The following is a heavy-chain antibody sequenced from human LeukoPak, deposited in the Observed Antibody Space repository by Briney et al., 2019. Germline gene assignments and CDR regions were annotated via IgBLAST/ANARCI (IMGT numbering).Heavy chain of an antibody. Sequence: GGSLRLSCTASGFTFSTYTMNWVRQAPGKGLEWVSSISSSSSYIYYADSVKGRFTISRDNAKNSLYLQMNSLRAEDTALYYCARWGDRRGGVFDIWGQGTMVTVSS. CDR2: ISSSSSYI. CDR1: GFTFSTYT. CDR3: ARWGDRRGGVFDI. D-gene: IGHD3-16*01. V-gene: IGHV3-21*01. J-gene: IGHJ3*02.